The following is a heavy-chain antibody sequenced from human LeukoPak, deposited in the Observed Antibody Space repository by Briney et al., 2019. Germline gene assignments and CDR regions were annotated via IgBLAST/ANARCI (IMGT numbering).Heavy chain of an antibody. CDR3: ARAALYYDILTGFAEEGRFDP. CDR2: IYTSGST. CDR1: GGSISSYY. V-gene: IGHV4-4*07. J-gene: IGHJ5*02. Sequence: RSSETLSLTCTVSGGSISSYYWSWIRQPAGKGLEWIGRIYTSGSTNYNPSLKSRVTMSVDTSKNQFSLKLSSVTAADTAVYYCARAALYYDILTGFAEEGRFDPWGQGTLVTVSS. D-gene: IGHD3-9*01.